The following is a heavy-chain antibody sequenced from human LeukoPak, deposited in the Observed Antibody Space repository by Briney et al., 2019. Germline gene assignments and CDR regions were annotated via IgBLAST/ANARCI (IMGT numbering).Heavy chain of an antibody. Sequence: PSETLSLTCIVSGGSISSYYWTWIRQPPGKGLEWIGYIYYNGSTNYNPPLKSRVTISVDTSKNQFSLKLNSVTAADTAVYYCARQSRGIAVAGLDYWGQGILVTVSS. CDR3: ARQSRGIAVAGLDY. V-gene: IGHV4-59*08. J-gene: IGHJ4*02. CDR1: GGSISSYY. D-gene: IGHD6-19*01. CDR2: IYYNGST.